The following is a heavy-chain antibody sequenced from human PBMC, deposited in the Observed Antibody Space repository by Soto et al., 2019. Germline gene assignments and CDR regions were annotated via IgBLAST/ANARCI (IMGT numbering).Heavy chain of an antibody. CDR2: INPLPTSGST. Sequence: QVQLVQSGAEVKKPGASVKVSCKASGYIFTNYYIHWVRQAPGQGLEWMAIINPLPTSGSTNYAQKFQGRVTVTGDTTTSTVYLELSSLRSDDTAEYYCACDLAAAAHWGQGTLVTGSS. D-gene: IGHD6-13*01. CDR1: GYIFTNYY. J-gene: IGHJ4*02. V-gene: IGHV1-46*01. CDR3: ACDLAAAAH.